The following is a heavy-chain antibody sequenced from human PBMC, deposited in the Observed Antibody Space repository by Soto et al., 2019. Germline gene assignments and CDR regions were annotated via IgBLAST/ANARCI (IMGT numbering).Heavy chain of an antibody. J-gene: IGHJ6*02. CDR2: VTATAESA. V-gene: IGHV3-23*01. Sequence: GSLRLSCTPFGFNFDAYAMSWVRQAPGKGLEWVSAVTATAESAYYTDSVRGRFIITRDNSDNMLYLQMSSLRAEDTAVYYCAKDLNWIGGSGYYYYYGMDVWGQGTTVTVSS. CDR1: GFNFDAYA. D-gene: IGHD2-15*01. CDR3: AKDLNWIGGSGYYYYYGMDV.